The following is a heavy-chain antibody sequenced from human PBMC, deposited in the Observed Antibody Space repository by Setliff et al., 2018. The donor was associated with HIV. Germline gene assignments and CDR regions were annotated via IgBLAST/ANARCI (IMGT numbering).Heavy chain of an antibody. Sequence: PWGSLRLSCEASGFIFSTYGMHWVRQAPGKGLEGVAFIRSDETNKYYSDSVKGRFTIYRDTSKNTLFLQINSLRPEDTAVYYCARISVASRYNSDMDVWGKGTTVTVSS. J-gene: IGHJ6*03. D-gene: IGHD5-12*01. CDR2: IRSDETNK. V-gene: IGHV3-30*02. CDR3: ARISVASRYNSDMDV. CDR1: GFIFSTYG.